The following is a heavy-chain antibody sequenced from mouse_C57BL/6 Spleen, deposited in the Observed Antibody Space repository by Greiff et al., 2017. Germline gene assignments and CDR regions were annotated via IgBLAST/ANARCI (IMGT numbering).Heavy chain of an antibody. V-gene: IGHV1-64*01. CDR1: GYTFTSYW. CDR3: AREGNLYFDV. J-gene: IGHJ1*03. CDR2: IHPNSGST. Sequence: QVQLQQPGAELVKPGASVKLSCKASGYTFTSYWMHWVKQRPGQGLEWIGMIHPNSGSTNYNEKFKGKATLTVDKSSSTAYMQLSSLTSEDSAVYYCAREGNLYFDVWGTGTTVTAAS. D-gene: IGHD2-1*01.